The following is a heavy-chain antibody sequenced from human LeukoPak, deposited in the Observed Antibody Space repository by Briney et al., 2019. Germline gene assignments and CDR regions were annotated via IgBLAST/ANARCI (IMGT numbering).Heavy chain of an antibody. CDR1: GYTFTNYD. CDR3: ASQGYCSGGSCYRVHYFDY. J-gene: IGHJ4*02. D-gene: IGHD2-15*01. Sequence: GASVKVSCKASGYTFTNYDINWVRQATGQGLEWIGYMNPNSGNTVYAQKFQGRVTITADESTSTAYMELSSLRSEDTAVYYCASQGYCSGGSCYRVHYFDYWGQGTLVTVSS. CDR2: MNPNSGNT. V-gene: IGHV1-8*03.